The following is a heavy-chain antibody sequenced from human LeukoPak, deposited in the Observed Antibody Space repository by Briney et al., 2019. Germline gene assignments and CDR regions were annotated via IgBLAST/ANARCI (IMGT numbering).Heavy chain of an antibody. CDR2: ISTYNGDT. Sequence: HRASVKVSCKAFGYPFKIYAISWVRQAPGQGLEWMGWISTYNGDTKYAQKFQGRVTMTTDTSTSTAYMELRSLRSDDTAVYYCARDPSNTSGWYIYFDYWGQGALVTVSS. CDR1: GYPFKIYA. V-gene: IGHV1-18*01. D-gene: IGHD6-19*01. J-gene: IGHJ4*02. CDR3: ARDPSNTSGWYIYFDY.